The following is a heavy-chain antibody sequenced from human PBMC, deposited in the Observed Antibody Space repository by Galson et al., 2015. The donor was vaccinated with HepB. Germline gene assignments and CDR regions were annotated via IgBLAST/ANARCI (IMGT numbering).Heavy chain of an antibody. Sequence: SLRLSCAASGFTVSSNYMSWVRQAPGKGLEWVSVIYSGGSTYYADSVKGRFTISRDNSKNTLYLQMNSLRAEDTAVYYCARSEGYSPFDYWGQGTLVTVSS. CDR2: IYSGGST. J-gene: IGHJ4*02. CDR1: GFTVSSNY. CDR3: ARSEGYSPFDY. D-gene: IGHD6-13*01. V-gene: IGHV3-66*01.